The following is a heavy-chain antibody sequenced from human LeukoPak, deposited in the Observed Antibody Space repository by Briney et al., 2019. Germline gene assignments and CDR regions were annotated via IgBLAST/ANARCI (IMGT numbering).Heavy chain of an antibody. D-gene: IGHD5-12*01. V-gene: IGHV3-7*01. CDR2: IKQDESEK. CDR3: ARDKFEGPTKLDY. Sequence: PGGSLRLSCAASGFTFSSYWMSWVRQAPGKGLEWVANIKQDESEKYYVDSLKGRFTISRYNAKNSLYLQMNSLRAEDTAVYYCARDKFEGPTKLDYWGQGILVTVSS. J-gene: IGHJ4*02. CDR1: GFTFSSYW.